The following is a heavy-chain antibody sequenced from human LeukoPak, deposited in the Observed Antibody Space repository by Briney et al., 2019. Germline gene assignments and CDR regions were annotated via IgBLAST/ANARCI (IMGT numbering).Heavy chain of an antibody. J-gene: IGHJ4*02. CDR3: VRDFRFLEDY. D-gene: IGHD3-3*01. V-gene: IGHV3-11*04. CDR2: ISGSGSDM. Sequence: GGSLRLSCVVSGFGFSDSYMTWIRQTPGKGLEWLAYISGSGSDMYYADSVKGRFTISRDNAKNSLYLQMNSLRAEDTAVYYCVRDFRFLEDYWGQGTLVTVSS. CDR1: GFGFSDSY.